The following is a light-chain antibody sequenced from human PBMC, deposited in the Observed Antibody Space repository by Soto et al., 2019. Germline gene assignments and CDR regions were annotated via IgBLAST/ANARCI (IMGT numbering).Light chain of an antibody. CDR3: QQYDDWALT. CDR1: QSVTSRY. CDR2: GAS. V-gene: IGKV3D-15*01. Sequence: DIVMTQSPLSLPVTPGEPASISCRASQSVTSRYLAWYQQKPGQAPRLLIFGASIRDTGIPDRFSGSGSGTDFTLTISSLQSEDFAVYYCQQYDDWALTFGQGTRLEIK. J-gene: IGKJ5*01.